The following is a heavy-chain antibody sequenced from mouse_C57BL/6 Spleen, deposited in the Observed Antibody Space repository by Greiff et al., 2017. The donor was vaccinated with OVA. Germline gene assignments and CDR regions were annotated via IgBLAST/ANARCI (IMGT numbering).Heavy chain of an antibody. CDR2: INPGSGGT. CDR3: ARSGGLRPFDY. D-gene: IGHD2-4*01. CDR1: GYAFTNYL. Sequence: QVQLQQSGAELVRPGTSVKVSCKASGYAFTNYLIEWVKQRPGQGLEWIGVINPGSGGTNYNEKFKGKATLTADKSSSTAYMQLSSLTSEDSAVYFCARSGGLRPFDYWGQGTTLTVSS. V-gene: IGHV1-54*01. J-gene: IGHJ2*01.